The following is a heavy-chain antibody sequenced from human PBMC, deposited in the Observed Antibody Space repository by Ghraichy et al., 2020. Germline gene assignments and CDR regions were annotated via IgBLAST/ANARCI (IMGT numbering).Heavy chain of an antibody. D-gene: IGHD3-10*01. CDR2: IYYSGST. J-gene: IGHJ6*02. CDR3: ARLKSHYGSGSYYYYGMDV. V-gene: IGHV4-59*08. Sequence: SETLSLTCTVSGGSISSYYWSWIRQPPGKGLEWIGYIYYSGSTNYNPSLKSRVTISVDTSKNQFSLKLSSVTAADTAVYYCARLKSHYGSGSYYYYGMDVWGQGTTVTVSS. CDR1: GGSISSYY.